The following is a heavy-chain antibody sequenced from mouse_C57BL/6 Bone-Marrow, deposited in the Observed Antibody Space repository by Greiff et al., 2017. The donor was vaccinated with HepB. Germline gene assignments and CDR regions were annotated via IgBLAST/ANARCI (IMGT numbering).Heavy chain of an antibody. CDR2: INPGSGGT. Sequence: VQLQQSGAELVRPGTSVKVSCKASGYAFTNYLIEWVKQRPGQGLEWIGVINPGSGGTNYNEKLKGKATLTADKSSSTAYMQLSSLTSEDSAVYFCARWDYGSSPWYFDVWGTGTTVTVSS. J-gene: IGHJ1*03. CDR1: GYAFTNYL. V-gene: IGHV1-54*01. CDR3: ARWDYGSSPWYFDV. D-gene: IGHD1-1*01.